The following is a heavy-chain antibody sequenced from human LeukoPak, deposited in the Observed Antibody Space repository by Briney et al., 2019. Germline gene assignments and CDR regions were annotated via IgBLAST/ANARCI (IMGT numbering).Heavy chain of an antibody. Sequence: SETLSLTCTVSGGSISSYYWSWIRQPPGKGLEWIGYIYYSGSTNYNPSLKSRVAISIDTSKSQFSLKLSSVTAADTAVYYCARDRIAAAGYYYGMDVWGQGTTVTVSS. CDR1: GGSISSYY. CDR2: IYYSGST. V-gene: IGHV4-59*01. J-gene: IGHJ6*02. CDR3: ARDRIAAAGYYYGMDV. D-gene: IGHD6-13*01.